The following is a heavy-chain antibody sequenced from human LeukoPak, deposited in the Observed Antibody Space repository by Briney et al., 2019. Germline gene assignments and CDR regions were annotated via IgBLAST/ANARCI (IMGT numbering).Heavy chain of an antibody. Sequence: PGGSLRLSCAASGFTFSSYAMSWVRQAPGEGLEWVSGVSGSDASTYNADSVKGRFTISRDNSRNTLYLQMNSLRAEDTAVYYCAKAQWLGSLDQWGHGTLVTVSS. CDR3: AKAQWLGSLDQ. CDR1: GFTFSSYA. D-gene: IGHD6-19*01. V-gene: IGHV3-23*01. CDR2: VSGSDAST. J-gene: IGHJ4*01.